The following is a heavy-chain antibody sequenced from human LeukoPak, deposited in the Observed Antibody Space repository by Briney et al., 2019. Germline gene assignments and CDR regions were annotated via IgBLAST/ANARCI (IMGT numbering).Heavy chain of an antibody. CDR1: GYTSTTYG. CDR2: TYNTYT. V-gene: IGHV1-18*01. J-gene: IGHJ4*02. CDR3: ARALAQGGSFDLYYFDS. Sequence: ASVKVSCKTSGYTSTTYGLSWVRQAPGQGLEWMGWTYNTYTHYAETLRDRLTMTTGTSTSTSYMELRSLRSDDTAVYYCARALAQGGSFDLYYFDSWGQGSLVTVSS. D-gene: IGHD3-9*01.